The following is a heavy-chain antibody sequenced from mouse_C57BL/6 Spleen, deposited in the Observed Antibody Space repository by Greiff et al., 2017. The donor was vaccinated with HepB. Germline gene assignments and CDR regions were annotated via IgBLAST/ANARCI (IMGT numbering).Heavy chain of an antibody. CDR3: ARSHINYGSSYGYIDV. CDR1: GYSFTDYN. Sequence: EVQLQQSGPELVKPGASVKISCKASGYSFTDYNMNWVKQSNGKSLEWIGVINPNYGTTSYNQKFKGKATLTVDQNSSTAYMQLDSLTSEDSAGYYCARSHINYGSSYGYIDVWGTGTTVTVSS. D-gene: IGHD1-1*01. CDR2: INPNYGTT. J-gene: IGHJ1*03. V-gene: IGHV1-39*01.